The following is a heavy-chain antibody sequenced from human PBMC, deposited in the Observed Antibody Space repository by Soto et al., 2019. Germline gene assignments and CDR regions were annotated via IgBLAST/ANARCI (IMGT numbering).Heavy chain of an antibody. J-gene: IGHJ6*02. CDR3: ARDMEWPGGMDV. CDR2: IYHSGST. CDR1: GGSISSGGYS. Sequence: SETLSLTCAVSGGSISSGGYSWSWIRQPPGKGLEWIGYIYHSGSTHYNPSLKSRVTISVDRSKNQFSLKLSSVTAADTAVYYCARDMEWPGGMDVWGQGTTVTVSS. D-gene: IGHD3-3*01. V-gene: IGHV4-30-2*01.